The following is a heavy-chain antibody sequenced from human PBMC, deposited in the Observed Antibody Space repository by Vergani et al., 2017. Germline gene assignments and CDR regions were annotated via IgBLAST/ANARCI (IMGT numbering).Heavy chain of an antibody. J-gene: IGHJ4*02. D-gene: IGHD6-13*01. CDR1: GGSISSYY. Sequence: QVQLQESGPGLVKPSETLSLTCTVSGGSISSYYWSWIQQPPGKGLEWIGYIYYSGSTNYNPSLKSRVTISVDTSKNQFSLKLSSVTAADTAVYYCARAYSSSWTRWYFDYWGQGTLVTVSS. CDR3: ARAYSSSWTRWYFDY. V-gene: IGHV4-59*01. CDR2: IYYSGST.